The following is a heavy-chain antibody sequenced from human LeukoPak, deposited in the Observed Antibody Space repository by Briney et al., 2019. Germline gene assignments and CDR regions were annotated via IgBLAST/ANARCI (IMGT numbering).Heavy chain of an antibody. CDR1: GASVSDGNYY. D-gene: IGHD2-15*01. V-gene: IGHV4-61*01. Sequence: SETLSLTCSVSGASVSDGNYYWSWIRQPPGKGLERIGYMFYSESTKYNPSLKSRVTISVDKSKNQFSLHMSSVTAADTAVYHCARETYCSGGTCFFGPDYWGQGTLVTVSS. J-gene: IGHJ4*02. CDR3: ARETYCSGGTCFFGPDY. CDR2: MFYSEST.